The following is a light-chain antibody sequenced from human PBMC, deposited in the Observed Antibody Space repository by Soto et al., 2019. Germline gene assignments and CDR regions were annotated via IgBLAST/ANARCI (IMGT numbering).Light chain of an antibody. CDR2: EVS. CDR1: TSYVDGYNY. V-gene: IGLV2-14*01. Sequence: QSVRTQPASVSGSPGQAITSSCTGTTSYVDGYNYVSWYQHNPGKAPNLLIYEVSSRHLGVSHRSSGSKPGNTASLPISGLQAEDEADYYCNSYTSSSPLLFGGGPKVTAL. J-gene: IGLJ2*01. CDR3: NSYTSSSPLL.